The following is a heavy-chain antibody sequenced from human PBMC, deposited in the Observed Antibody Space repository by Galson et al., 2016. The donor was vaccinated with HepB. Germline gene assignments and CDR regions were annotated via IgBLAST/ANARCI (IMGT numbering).Heavy chain of an antibody. V-gene: IGHV3-21*01. Sequence: SLRLSCAASGFTFSNYSMNWVRQAPGKGLEWVSSISSRSSYKYYADSVKDRFTVSRDNAKNSLFLQMNSLRAGDTAMYYCARARFSGSFSGMDVWGQGTTVTVSS. J-gene: IGHJ6*02. CDR3: ARARFSGSFSGMDV. CDR1: GFTFSNYS. D-gene: IGHD6-25*01. CDR2: ISSRSSYK.